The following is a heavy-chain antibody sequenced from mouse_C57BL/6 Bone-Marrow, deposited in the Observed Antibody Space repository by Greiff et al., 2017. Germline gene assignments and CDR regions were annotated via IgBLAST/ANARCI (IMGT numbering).Heavy chain of an antibody. CDR3: ARHGGLRREDGFDY. Sequence: VKLVESGPGLVAPSQSLSITCTVSGFSLTSYGVHWVRQPPGKGLEWLVVIWSDGSTTYNSALKSRLSISKDNSKSQVFLKMNSLQTDDTAMYYCARHGGLRREDGFDYWGQGTTLTVSS. V-gene: IGHV2-6-1*01. CDR2: IWSDGST. J-gene: IGHJ2*01. D-gene: IGHD2-4*01. CDR1: GFSLTSYG.